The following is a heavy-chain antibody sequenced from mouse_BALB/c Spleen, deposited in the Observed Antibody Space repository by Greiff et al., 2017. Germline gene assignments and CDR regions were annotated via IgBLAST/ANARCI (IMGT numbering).Heavy chain of an antibody. CDR1: GYTFTSYW. Sequence: VKLQESGAELAKPGASVKMSCKASGYTFTSYWMHWVKQRPGQGLEWIGYINPSTGYTEYNQKFKDKATLTADKSSSTAYMQLSSLTSEDSAVYYCARYLTTEAFAYWGQGTLVTVSA. J-gene: IGHJ3*01. V-gene: IGHV1-7*01. D-gene: IGHD1-1*01. CDR3: ARYLTTEAFAY. CDR2: INPSTGYT.